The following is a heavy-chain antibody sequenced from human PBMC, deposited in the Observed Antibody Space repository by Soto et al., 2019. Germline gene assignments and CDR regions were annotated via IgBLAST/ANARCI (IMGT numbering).Heavy chain of an antibody. CDR2: IYYTEGT. V-gene: IGHV4-39*01. Sequence: WETLSLTCTVSGGSISSSNYYWAWIRQPPGKGLEWIGNIYYTEGTYYNPSLKSRVTISEDTSKNQVSLKLFSVTAADTAVYYCVSAAKWELLFDYWGQGTLVTVSS. D-gene: IGHD1-26*01. CDR3: VSAAKWELLFDY. J-gene: IGHJ4*02. CDR1: GGSISSSNYY.